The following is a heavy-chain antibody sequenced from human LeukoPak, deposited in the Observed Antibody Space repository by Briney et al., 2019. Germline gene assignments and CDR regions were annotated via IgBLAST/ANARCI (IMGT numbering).Heavy chain of an antibody. CDR2: IYYSGST. CDR3: ARDGSGSYIADY. CDR1: GGSISRGSYF. Sequence: SETLSLTCTVSGGSISRGSYFWGWIRQPPGKGLEWIGSIYYSGSTYYNPSLKSRVTISVDTSKNQFSLYLSSVIAADTAVYYCARDGSGSYIADYWGQGTLVTVSS. V-gene: IGHV4-39*07. D-gene: IGHD1-26*01. J-gene: IGHJ4*02.